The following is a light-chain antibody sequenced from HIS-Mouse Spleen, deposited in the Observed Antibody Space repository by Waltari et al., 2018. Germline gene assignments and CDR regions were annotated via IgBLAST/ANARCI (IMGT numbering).Light chain of an antibody. V-gene: IGLV3-21*03. J-gene: IGLJ2*01. Sequence: SYVLTQPPSVSVAPGKPARITCGGNNIGSKSVHWYQQKPGQAPVLVVYEDSDRPSGIPERFSGSNSGNTATLTISRVEAGDEADYYCQVWDSSSDHPVFGGGTKLTVL. CDR1: NIGSKS. CDR3: QVWDSSSDHPV. CDR2: EDS.